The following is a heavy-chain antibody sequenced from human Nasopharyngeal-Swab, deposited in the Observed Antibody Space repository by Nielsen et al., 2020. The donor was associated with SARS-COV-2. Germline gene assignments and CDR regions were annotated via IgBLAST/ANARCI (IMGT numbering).Heavy chain of an antibody. D-gene: IGHD3-22*01. J-gene: IGHJ4*02. V-gene: IGHV1-58*01. Sequence: WVRQAPGQRLEWIGWIVAGSGNTNYAQKFQERVTITRDMSTSTAYMELSSLRSEDTAVYYCAASLPYDSSGYYSWGQGTLVTVFS. CDR2: IVAGSGNT. CDR3: AASLPYDSSGYYS.